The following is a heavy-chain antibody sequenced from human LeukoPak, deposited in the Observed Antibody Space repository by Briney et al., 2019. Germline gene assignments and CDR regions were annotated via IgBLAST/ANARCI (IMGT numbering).Heavy chain of an antibody. CDR1: GGTFSSYA. Sequence: SVKVSCKASGGTFSSYAISWVRHAPGQGLEWMGGIIPIFGTANYAQKFQGRVTITTDESTSTAYMELSSLRSEDTAVYYCAREGGNPRYFDYWGQGTLVTVSS. J-gene: IGHJ4*02. D-gene: IGHD4-23*01. CDR2: IIPIFGTA. V-gene: IGHV1-69*05. CDR3: AREGGNPRYFDY.